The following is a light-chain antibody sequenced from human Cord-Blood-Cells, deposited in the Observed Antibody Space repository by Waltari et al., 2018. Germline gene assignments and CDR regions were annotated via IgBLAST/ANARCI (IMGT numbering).Light chain of an antibody. CDR2: GAS. J-gene: IGKJ4*01. V-gene: IGKV3-20*01. Sequence: EIVLTQSPGTLSWSPGEGATFSCRASQSVSSNYLAWYQQKPGQALRLLIYGASSRATGIPDRFSGSGAGTDFTLTISRLEPEDCAVYYCQQYGSSPPLTFGGGTKVEIK. CDR3: QQYGSSPPLT. CDR1: QSVSSNY.